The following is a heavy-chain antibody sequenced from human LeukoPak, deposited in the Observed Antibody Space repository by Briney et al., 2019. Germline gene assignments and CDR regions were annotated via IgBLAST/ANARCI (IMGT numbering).Heavy chain of an antibody. CDR2: ISYDGSNK. CDR3: ARDSDCSSTSCYTPPDNWFDP. V-gene: IGHV3-30-3*01. Sequence: GGSLRLSCAASGFTFSSYAMHWVRQAPGKGLEWVAVISYDGSNKYYADSVKGRFTISRDNSKNTLYLQMNSLRAEDTAVYYCARDSDCSSTSCYTPPDNWFDPWGQGTLVTVSS. D-gene: IGHD2-2*02. CDR1: GFTFSSYA. J-gene: IGHJ5*02.